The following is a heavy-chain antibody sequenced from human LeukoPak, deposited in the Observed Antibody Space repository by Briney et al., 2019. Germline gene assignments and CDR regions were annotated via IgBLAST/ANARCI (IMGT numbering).Heavy chain of an antibody. J-gene: IGHJ4*02. CDR2: ISGYNGNT. V-gene: IGHV1-18*01. CDR3: ARDLKRGYSSGRYSWGTGSSNDY. Sequence: ASVKVSCKASGYTFTSYGISWVRQTPGQGLEWMGWISGYNGNTNYAQEKLQGRVTMTTDTSTSTAYMELRSLRSGDTAVYYCARDLKRGYSSGRYSWGTGSSNDYWGQGTLVTVSS. D-gene: IGHD6-19*01. CDR1: GYTFTSYG.